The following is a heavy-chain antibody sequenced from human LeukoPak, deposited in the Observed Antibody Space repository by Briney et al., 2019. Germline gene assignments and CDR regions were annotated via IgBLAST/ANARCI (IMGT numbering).Heavy chain of an antibody. CDR2: IHTSGNT. Sequence: SETLSLTCTVSGGSLSIYYRSWIRQPAGKGLEWIGRIHTSGNTNYNPSLKSRVTMSVNTSKNQFSLKLSSVTAADTAVYYCARGGLRYFDWQSDYWGQGTLVTVSS. CDR3: ARGGLRYFDWQSDY. CDR1: GGSLSIYY. D-gene: IGHD3-9*01. V-gene: IGHV4-4*07. J-gene: IGHJ4*02.